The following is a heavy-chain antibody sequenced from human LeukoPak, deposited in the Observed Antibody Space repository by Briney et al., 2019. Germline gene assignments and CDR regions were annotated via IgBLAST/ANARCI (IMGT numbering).Heavy chain of an antibody. D-gene: IGHD3-9*01. Sequence: ASVKVSCKASGYTFTSYGISWVRQAPGQGLEWMGWISAYNGNTNYAQKLQGRVTMTPDTSTSTAYMELRSLRSDDTAVYYCARDLEVLRYFDWLSYFDYWGQGTLVTVSS. V-gene: IGHV1-18*01. J-gene: IGHJ4*02. CDR2: ISAYNGNT. CDR1: GYTFTSYG. CDR3: ARDLEVLRYFDWLSYFDY.